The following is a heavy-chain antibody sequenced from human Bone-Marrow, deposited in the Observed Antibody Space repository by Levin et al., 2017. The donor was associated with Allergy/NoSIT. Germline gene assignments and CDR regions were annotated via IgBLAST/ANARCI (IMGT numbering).Heavy chain of an antibody. CDR2: TSYNGRTN. Sequence: GGSLRLSCAASGFDISNYALHWVRQAPGKGLEWVAATSYNGRTNFYGDSVTGRFAISRDNSKNLLFLQMSSLRADDTAVYYCARDGGGYSFAYYFDLWGQGTLVTVSS. V-gene: IGHV3-30*09. D-gene: IGHD5-18*01. CDR1: GFDISNYA. CDR3: ARDGGGYSFAYYFDL. J-gene: IGHJ4*02.